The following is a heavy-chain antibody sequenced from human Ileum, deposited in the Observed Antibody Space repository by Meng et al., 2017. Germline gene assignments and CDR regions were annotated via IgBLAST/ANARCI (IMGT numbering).Heavy chain of an antibody. CDR1: GGAFSGYY. CDR3: ARPAGYSSDWYKYFQH. V-gene: IGHV4-34*02. CDR2: INHSGSS. J-gene: IGHJ1*01. D-gene: IGHD6-13*01. Sequence: QVRLQQWGAGLLKPSETLSLTCAVYGGAFSGYYWSGVRQSPGKGLEWIAEINHSGSSNYNPSFQSRVTISVDRPRNQFSLKLSSVTAADTGVYYCARPAGYSSDWYKYFQHWGQGTLVTVSS.